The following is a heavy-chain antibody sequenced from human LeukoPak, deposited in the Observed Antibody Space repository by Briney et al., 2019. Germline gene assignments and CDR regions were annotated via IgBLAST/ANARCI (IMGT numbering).Heavy chain of an antibody. CDR2: FDPEDGET. Sequence: ASVKVSCKVSGYTLTELSMHWVRQAPGKGLEWMGGFDPEDGETIYAQKFQGRVTMTEDTSTDTAYMEPSSLRSEDTAVYYCATGLRWELLWDYWGQGTLVTVSS. D-gene: IGHD1-26*01. CDR3: ATGLRWELLWDY. V-gene: IGHV1-24*01. J-gene: IGHJ4*02. CDR1: GYTLTELS.